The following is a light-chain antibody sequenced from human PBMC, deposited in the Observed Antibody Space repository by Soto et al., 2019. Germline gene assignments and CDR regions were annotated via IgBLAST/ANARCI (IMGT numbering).Light chain of an antibody. V-gene: IGKV3-20*01. CDR1: QSVSSGY. J-gene: IGKJ1*01. CDR2: GAS. Sequence: EIVLTQSPGTLSLSPGERATLSCRASQSVSSGYLAWYQQKPGQAPRLLIYGASSRATGIPDRFSGSGSGTEFTLTISRLEPEDFAVYYCQQYGRSPWTFGQGTKVEIK. CDR3: QQYGRSPWT.